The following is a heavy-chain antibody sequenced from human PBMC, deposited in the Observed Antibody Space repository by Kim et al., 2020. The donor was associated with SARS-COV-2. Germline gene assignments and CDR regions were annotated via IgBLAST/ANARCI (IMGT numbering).Heavy chain of an antibody. CDR2: IHRDASAT. V-gene: IGHV3-74*01. CDR3: VREAPLTGDWYFIL. J-gene: IGHJ2*01. CDR1: GFTFSTYW. Sequence: GGSLRLSCAASGFTFSTYWMHWVRRAPGTGLVWVSRIHRDASATTYADSVQGRFTISRDNSKNMLYLQMNSLRGDDTAMYYCVREAPLTGDWYFILWGRG. D-gene: IGHD3-9*01.